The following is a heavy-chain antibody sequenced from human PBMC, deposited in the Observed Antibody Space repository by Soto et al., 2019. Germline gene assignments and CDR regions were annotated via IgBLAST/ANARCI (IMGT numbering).Heavy chain of an antibody. Sequence: QVQLVESGGGVVQPGRSLRLSCAASGLTFSRYAMHWVRQAPGKGLEWVAVISDDGRNKYYAESVKGRFTIFRDNSKNTLYLQMNSLRTEDTALYYCAREGGYCDYFNYFDYWGQGTLVTVSS. CDR3: AREGGYCDYFNYFDY. V-gene: IGHV3-30-3*01. CDR1: GLTFSRYA. D-gene: IGHD4-17*01. J-gene: IGHJ4*02. CDR2: ISDDGRNK.